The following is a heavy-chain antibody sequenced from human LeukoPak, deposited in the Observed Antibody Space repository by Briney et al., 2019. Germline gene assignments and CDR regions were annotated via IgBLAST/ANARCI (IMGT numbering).Heavy chain of an antibody. Sequence: SETLSLTCTVSGGSISSYYWSWIRQPAGKGLEWIGRIYTSGSTNYNPSLKSRVTMSVDTSKNQFSLKLSSVTDADTAVYYCAREPNYYDSSGYPLADAFDIWGQGTMVTVSS. V-gene: IGHV4-4*07. J-gene: IGHJ3*02. D-gene: IGHD3-22*01. CDR2: IYTSGST. CDR1: GGSISSYY. CDR3: AREPNYYDSSGYPLADAFDI.